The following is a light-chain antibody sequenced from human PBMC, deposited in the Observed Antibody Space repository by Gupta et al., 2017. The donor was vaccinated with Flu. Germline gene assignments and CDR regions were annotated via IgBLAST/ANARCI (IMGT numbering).Light chain of an antibody. CDR3: GTWDSSLSRV. V-gene: IGLV1-51*01. Sequence: QSVLTQPPSVSAAPGQKVTISCSGSSSNIGNNYVSWYQQLPGTAPKLLIYDNNKRPSGIPDRLSGSKSGTSATLGITGLQTGDEADYYCGTWDSSLSRVFGGGTKLTVL. J-gene: IGLJ3*02. CDR2: DNN. CDR1: SSNIGNNY.